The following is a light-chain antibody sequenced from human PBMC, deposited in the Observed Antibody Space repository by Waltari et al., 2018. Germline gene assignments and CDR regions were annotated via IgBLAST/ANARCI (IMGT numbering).Light chain of an antibody. CDR2: KAS. CDR1: QRIGYW. Sequence: DIQMTQSTSSLSASVGDRVTITCRASQRIGYWLAWYQQKPGKAPKLLVYKASSLESGVPSRFSGSVSGTEYTLTISSLQPDDFATYYCQQYNTYPATFGQGTKVEIK. V-gene: IGKV1-5*03. J-gene: IGKJ2*01. CDR3: QQYNTYPAT.